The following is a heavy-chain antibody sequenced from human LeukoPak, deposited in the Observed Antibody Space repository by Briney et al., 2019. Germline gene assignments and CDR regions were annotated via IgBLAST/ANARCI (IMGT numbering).Heavy chain of an antibody. Sequence: GGSLRLSCAASGFTFSSYGMSWVRQAPGKGLEWVSAISGSGGSTYYADSVKGRFTISRDNSKNTLYLQMNGLRAEETAVYYCAKAPIYGSGTYFDYWDYWGQGTLVTVSS. D-gene: IGHD3-10*01. J-gene: IGHJ4*02. CDR1: GFTFSSYG. CDR3: AKAPIYGSGTYFDYWDY. CDR2: ISGSGGST. V-gene: IGHV3-23*01.